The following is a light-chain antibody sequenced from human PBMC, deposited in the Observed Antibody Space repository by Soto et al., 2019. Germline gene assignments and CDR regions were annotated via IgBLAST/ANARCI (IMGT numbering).Light chain of an antibody. CDR3: KQYNNYPWT. CDR2: KAS. Sequence: DIQMTQSPSTLSASVGDRVTITCRASQSISIWLAWYQQKPGKAPNLLISKASSLESGVPSRFIGSGSGTKFTLTISSLQPDDFETYYCKQYNNYPWTFGKGTKV. V-gene: IGKV1-5*03. CDR1: QSISIW. J-gene: IGKJ1*01.